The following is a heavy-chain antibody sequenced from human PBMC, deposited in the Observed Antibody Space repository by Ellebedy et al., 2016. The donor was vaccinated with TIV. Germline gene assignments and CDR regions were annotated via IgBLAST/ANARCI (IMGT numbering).Heavy chain of an antibody. CDR3: AKDLTMVRGVMDY. Sequence: GESLKISXAASGFPFSSYAMSWVRQAPGKGLEWVAVIWYDGSNKYYADSVKGRFTISRDNAKNSLYLQMNSLRAEDTALYYCAKDLTMVRGVMDYWGQGTLVTVTS. J-gene: IGHJ4*02. V-gene: IGHV3-33*03. CDR2: IWYDGSNK. CDR1: GFPFSSYA. D-gene: IGHD3-10*01.